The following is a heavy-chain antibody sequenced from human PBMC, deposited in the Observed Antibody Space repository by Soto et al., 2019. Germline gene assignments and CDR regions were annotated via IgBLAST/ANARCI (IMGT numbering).Heavy chain of an antibody. CDR1: GGTFSSYT. CDR2: IIPILGIA. D-gene: IGHD2-15*01. Sequence: QVQLVQSGAEVKKPGSSVKVSCKASGGTFSSYTISWVRQAPGQGLEWMGRIIPILGIANYAQKFQGRVTITADKSTSTAYMELSSLRSEDTAVYYCARGGYCSGGSCLPPLGYFDLWGRGTLVTVSS. CDR3: ARGGYCSGGSCLPPLGYFDL. V-gene: IGHV1-69*02. J-gene: IGHJ2*01.